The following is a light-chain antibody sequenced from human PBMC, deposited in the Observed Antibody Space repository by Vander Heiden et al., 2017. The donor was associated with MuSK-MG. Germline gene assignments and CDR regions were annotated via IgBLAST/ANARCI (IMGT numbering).Light chain of an antibody. CDR3: AAWDASLNGVV. V-gene: IGLV1-44*01. CDR1: SSNIGSNT. CDR2: SNN. Sequence: QSVLTQPPSASGTPGQRVTISCSGSSSNIGSNTVNWYQQLPGTAPKLLIYSNNQRPSGVPDRFSCSKSGTSASPALTGLQSEDEADYYCAAWDASLNGVVFGGGTKLTVL. J-gene: IGLJ2*01.